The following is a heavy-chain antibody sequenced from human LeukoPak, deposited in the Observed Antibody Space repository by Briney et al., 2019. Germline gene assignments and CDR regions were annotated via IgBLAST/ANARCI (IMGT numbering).Heavy chain of an antibody. D-gene: IGHD2-15*01. J-gene: IGHJ1*01. CDR1: GFTFITYS. Sequence: PGGSLRLSCAASGFTFITYSMNWVRQAPGKGLEWVAFIRYDGSNKYYADSVKGRSTISRDNSKNTLYLQMNSLRAEDTAVYYCAKDIVTVASAPEYFQHWGQGTLVTVSS. CDR2: IRYDGSNK. CDR3: AKDIVTVASAPEYFQH. V-gene: IGHV3-30*02.